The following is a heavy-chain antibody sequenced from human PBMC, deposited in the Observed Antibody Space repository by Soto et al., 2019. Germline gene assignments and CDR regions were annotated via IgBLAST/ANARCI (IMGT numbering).Heavy chain of an antibody. CDR3: ARERGIAAADPFDY. CDR1: GGTLSSSV. Sequence: SVKVSCKASGGTLSSSVISWVRQAPGQGLEWMGSIVPMSGTTKYAQRFQGRVTITADESTNTAYMELSSLRSEDTAVYYCARERGIAAADPFDYWGQGTLVTVSS. J-gene: IGHJ4*02. V-gene: IGHV1-69*13. D-gene: IGHD6-13*01. CDR2: IVPMSGTT.